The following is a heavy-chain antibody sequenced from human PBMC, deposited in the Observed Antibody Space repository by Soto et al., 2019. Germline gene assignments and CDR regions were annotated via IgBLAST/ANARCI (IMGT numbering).Heavy chain of an antibody. CDR2: INPSGGST. D-gene: IGHD3-22*01. CDR1: GYTFTSYY. J-gene: IGHJ6*02. Sequence: GASVKVSCKASGYTFTSYYMHWVRQAPGQGLEWMGIINPSGGSTGYAQKFQGRVTMTRDTSTSTVYMELSSLRSEDTAVYYCAREVGYYDSSGYPPYGMDVWGQGTTVTVSS. V-gene: IGHV1-46*01. CDR3: AREVGYYDSSGYPPYGMDV.